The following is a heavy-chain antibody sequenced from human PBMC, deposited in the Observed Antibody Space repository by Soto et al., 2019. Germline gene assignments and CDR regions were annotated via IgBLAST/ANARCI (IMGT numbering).Heavy chain of an antibody. CDR2: IYYSGST. V-gene: IGHV4-31*03. Sequence: QVQLQESGPGLVKPSQTRSLTCTVSGGSISSGGYYWSWIRQHPGKGLEWIGYIYYSGSTYYNPFLKSRVTISVDTSKNQFSMKLSSVNAADTAVYYCARFHGRGYYLWFDYWGHGTLVTVSS. J-gene: IGHJ4*01. CDR1: GGSISSGGYY. CDR3: ARFHGRGYYLWFDY. D-gene: IGHD3-22*01.